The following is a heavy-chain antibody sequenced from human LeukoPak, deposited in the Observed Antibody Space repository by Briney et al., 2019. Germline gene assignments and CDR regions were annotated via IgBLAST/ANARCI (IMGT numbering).Heavy chain of an antibody. CDR2: IYPGDSDT. Sequence: GESLKIPCKGSGYSFTSYWIGWVRQMPGKGLEWMGIIYPGDSDTRYSPSFQGQVTISADKSISTAYLQWSSLKASDTAMYYCARQYPLWFGELLYPPYFDYWGQGTLVTVSS. J-gene: IGHJ4*02. D-gene: IGHD3-10*01. V-gene: IGHV5-51*01. CDR3: ARQYPLWFGELLYPPYFDY. CDR1: GYSFTSYW.